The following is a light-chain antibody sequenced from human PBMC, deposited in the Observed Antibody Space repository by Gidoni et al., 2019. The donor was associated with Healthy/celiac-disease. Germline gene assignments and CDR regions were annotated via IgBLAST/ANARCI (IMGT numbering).Light chain of an antibody. CDR2: DAS. Sequence: EIVLTRSPATLSLSPGESATLPCRASQSVSSYLAWYQQKPGQAPRLLIYDASNRATGIPARFSGSGSGTDFTLTISRLEPEDFAVYYCQQRSNWPPTFXGXTKVEIK. CDR3: QQRSNWPPT. V-gene: IGKV3-11*01. CDR1: QSVSSY. J-gene: IGKJ4*01.